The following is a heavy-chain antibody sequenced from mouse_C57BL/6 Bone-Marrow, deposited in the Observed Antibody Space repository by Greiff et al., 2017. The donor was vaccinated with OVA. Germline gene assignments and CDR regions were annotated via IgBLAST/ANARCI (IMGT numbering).Heavy chain of an antibody. D-gene: IGHD1-1*02. CDR2: IRNKANNHAT. J-gene: IGHJ1*03. V-gene: IGHV6-6*01. CDR3: TRPPRVASCWYFDV. CDR1: GFTFSDAW. Sequence: EVKLVESGGGLVQPGGSMKLSCAASGFTFSDAWMDWVRQSPEKGLEWVAEIRNKANNHATYYAESVKGRFTISRDDSKSSVYLQMNSLRAEDTGIYYCTRPPRVASCWYFDVWGTGTTVTVSS.